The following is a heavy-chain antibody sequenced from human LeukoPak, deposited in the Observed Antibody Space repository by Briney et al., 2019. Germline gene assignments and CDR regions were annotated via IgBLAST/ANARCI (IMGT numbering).Heavy chain of an antibody. V-gene: IGHV4-34*01. CDR2: INHSGST. J-gene: IGHJ4*02. D-gene: IGHD3-10*01. CDR3: ASSTMVRGVITPLFDY. CDR1: GGSFSGYY. Sequence: SETLSLTCAVYGGSFSGYYWSWIRQPPGKGPEWIGEINHSGSTNYNPSLKSRVTISVDTSKNQFSLKLSSVTAADTAVYYCASSTMVRGVITPLFDYWGQGTLVTVSS.